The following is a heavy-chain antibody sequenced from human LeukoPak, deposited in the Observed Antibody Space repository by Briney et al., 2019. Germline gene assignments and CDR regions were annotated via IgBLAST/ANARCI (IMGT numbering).Heavy chain of an antibody. D-gene: IGHD2-15*01. CDR2: VYTSGNT. J-gene: IGHJ5*02. Sequence: NPSETLSLTCTVSGGFISDYYWTWVRQPAGKGLEWIGRVYTSGNTNYNPSLKSRVTISVDKSKNQFSLKMTSVTVADTAVYYCARGCRSTWWYIYGGFWFDPWRQETRDSVFS. CDR3: ARGCRSTWWYIYGGFWFDP. V-gene: IGHV4-4*07. CDR1: GGFISDYY.